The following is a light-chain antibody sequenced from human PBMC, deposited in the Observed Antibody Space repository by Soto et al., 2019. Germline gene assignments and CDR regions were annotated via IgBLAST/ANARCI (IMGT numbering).Light chain of an antibody. CDR2: DAS. Sequence: EIGLTQSPDTLSLSPGERATLSCRASQSVSSSYLAWFQQKPGQAPRLLMYDASTRATGIPARFTGGGSGTDFSLTIRRLEPEDFALYYCQQYVGSPITFGQGTRLEIK. CDR3: QQYVGSPIT. J-gene: IGKJ5*01. V-gene: IGKV3-20*01. CDR1: QSVSSSY.